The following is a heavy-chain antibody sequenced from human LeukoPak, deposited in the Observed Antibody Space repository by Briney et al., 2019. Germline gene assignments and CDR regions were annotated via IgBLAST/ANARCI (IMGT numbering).Heavy chain of an antibody. CDR2: IGSIGTTI. J-gene: IGHJ6*03. Sequence: GGSLRLSCAVAGFPFSIYEMNWVRQAPGKGLEWVSNIGSIGTTIYYADSVKGRFTISRDNAKNSLYLQMNSLRAEDTAVYYCASPPSCSGGSCQDDYYYMDVWGKGTTVSVSS. V-gene: IGHV3-48*03. D-gene: IGHD2-15*01. CDR3: ASPPSCSGGSCQDDYYYMDV. CDR1: GFPFSIYE.